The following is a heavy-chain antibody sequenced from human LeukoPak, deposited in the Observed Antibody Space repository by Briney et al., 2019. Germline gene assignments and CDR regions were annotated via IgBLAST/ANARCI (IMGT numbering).Heavy chain of an antibody. Sequence: GGSLRLSCAASGFTFTSNYMSWVRQAPGKGLEWVSGIYSGGSTYYSDSVKGRFTISRDNSKNTLYLQMNSLRAEDTAVYYCARVGSSWSSGAFDIWGQGTMVTVSS. V-gene: IGHV3-66*02. D-gene: IGHD6-13*01. J-gene: IGHJ3*02. CDR2: IYSGGST. CDR1: GFTFTSNY. CDR3: ARVGSSWSSGAFDI.